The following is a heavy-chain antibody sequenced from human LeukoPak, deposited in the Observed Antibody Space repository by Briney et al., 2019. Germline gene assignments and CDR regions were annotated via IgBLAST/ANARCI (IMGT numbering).Heavy chain of an antibody. CDR1: GFTFSTFN. D-gene: IGHD1-26*01. J-gene: IGHJ5*02. CDR2: ISRDSTYK. CDR3: ARPSSGNYARSES. Sequence: GGSLRLSCAASGFTFSTFNMNGVRQAPGKGLEWVSFISRDSTYKYYADSVKGRFTISRDDANNTLYLQMNSLRAEDTAVYYCARPSSGNYARSESWGQGTLVTVSS. V-gene: IGHV3-21*05.